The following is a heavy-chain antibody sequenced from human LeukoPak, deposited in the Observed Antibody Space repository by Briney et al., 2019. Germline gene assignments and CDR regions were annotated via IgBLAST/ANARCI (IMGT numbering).Heavy chain of an antibody. CDR3: AKLLISASDLES. J-gene: IGHJ4*02. CDR1: GFTFSNYW. CDR2: IKEDGSEK. V-gene: IGHV3-7*01. D-gene: IGHD4/OR15-4a*01. Sequence: GGSLRLSCAASGFTFSNYWMSWVRQAPGKGLEWVANIKEDGSEKYYVDSVKGRFTISRDNARNSLYLQMNSLRAEDTAVNYCAKLLISASDLESWGQGTLVTVSS.